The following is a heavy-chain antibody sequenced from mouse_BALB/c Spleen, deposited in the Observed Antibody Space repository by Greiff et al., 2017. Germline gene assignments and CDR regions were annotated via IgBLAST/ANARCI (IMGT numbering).Heavy chain of an antibody. J-gene: IGHJ4*01. CDR3: ARSVRFYAMDY. Sequence: QVTLKVCGPGILQPSQTLSLTCSFSGFSLSTSGMGVSGIRQPSGKGLEWLAHIYWDDDKRYNPFLKSRLTISKDTSRNQVFLKITSVDTADTATYYCARSVRFYAMDYWGPGTSVTVSS. CDR2: IYWDDDK. V-gene: IGHV8-12*01. CDR1: GFSLSTSGMG.